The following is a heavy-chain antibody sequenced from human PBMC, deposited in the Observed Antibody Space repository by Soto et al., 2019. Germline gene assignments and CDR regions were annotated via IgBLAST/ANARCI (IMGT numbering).Heavy chain of an antibody. V-gene: IGHV3-33*01. CDR2: IWYDGSNK. CDR3: ARGEMATTEYYYYYGMDV. Sequence: GGSLRLSCAASGFTFSSYGMHWVRQAPGKGLEWVAVIWYDGSNKYYADSVKGRFTISRDNSKNTLYLQMNSLRAEDTAVYYCARGEMATTEYYYYYGMDVWGQGTTVTVSS. J-gene: IGHJ6*02. D-gene: IGHD5-12*01. CDR1: GFTFSSYG.